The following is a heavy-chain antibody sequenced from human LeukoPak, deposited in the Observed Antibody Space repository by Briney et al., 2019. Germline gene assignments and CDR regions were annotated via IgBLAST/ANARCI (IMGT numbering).Heavy chain of an antibody. CDR3: AKDRGSGWYEEYFQH. V-gene: IGHV3-23*01. CDR1: GFTFSSYA. J-gene: IGHJ1*01. CDR2: ISGSGGST. Sequence: GGSLRLSCAASGFTFSSYAMHWVRQAPGKGLEWVSAISGSGGSTYYADSVRGRFTISRDNSKNTLYLQMNSLRAEDTAVYYCAKDRGSGWYEEYFQHWGQGTLVTVSS. D-gene: IGHD6-19*01.